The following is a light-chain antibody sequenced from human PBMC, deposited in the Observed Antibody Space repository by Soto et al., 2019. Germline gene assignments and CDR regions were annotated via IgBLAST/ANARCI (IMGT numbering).Light chain of an antibody. CDR2: KDS. J-gene: IGLJ2*01. CDR1: ALPKQY. Sequence: SYELTQPPSVSVSPGQTARITCSGDALPKQYAYWYQQKPGQAPVLVIYKDSERPSGIPERFSGSSSGTTVTLIISGVQAEDEADYYCQSADSSGTYVVFGGGTKVTVL. CDR3: QSADSSGTYVV. V-gene: IGLV3-25*02.